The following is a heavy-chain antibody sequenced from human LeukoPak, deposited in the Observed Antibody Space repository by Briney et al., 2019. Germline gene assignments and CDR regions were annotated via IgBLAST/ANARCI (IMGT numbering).Heavy chain of an antibody. CDR2: INPNSGGT. V-gene: IGHV1-2*02. J-gene: IGHJ4*02. CDR1: GYTFTGYY. D-gene: IGHD3-22*01. CDR3: ARDSLYYYDSSGYYSPHFDY. Sequence: AASVKVSCKASGYTFTGYYMHWVRQAPGQGLEWMGWINPNSGGTNYARKFQGRVTMTRDTSISTAYMELSRLRSDDTAVYYCARDSLYYYDSSGYYSPHFDYWGQGTLVTVSS.